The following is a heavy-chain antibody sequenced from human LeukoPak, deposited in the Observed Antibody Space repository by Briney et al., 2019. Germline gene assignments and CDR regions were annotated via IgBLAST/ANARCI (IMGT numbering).Heavy chain of an antibody. CDR3: AKQGGSSGLDY. CDR1: GFTFSRYG. CDR2: ISNDGGNK. D-gene: IGHD2-15*01. Sequence: GGSLRLSCAASGFTFSRYGMHWVRQAPGRGLEWVAVISNDGGNKYYADSVKGRFTVSRDNSKNTVYLQMNSLRTEDTAVYYCAKQGGSSGLDYWGQGTLVTVSS. V-gene: IGHV3-30*18. J-gene: IGHJ4*02.